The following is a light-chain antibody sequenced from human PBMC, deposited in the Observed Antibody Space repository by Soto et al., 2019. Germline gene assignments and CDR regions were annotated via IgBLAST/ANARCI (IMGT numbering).Light chain of an antibody. CDR3: QQLISYPLT. V-gene: IGKV1-9*01. CDR2: AAS. Sequence: DIQLTQSPSFLSASVGDRVTITCRASQGITTHLAWYQQKPGKAPNLLITAASTSHSGVPSRFSGRGSGTEFSLTISSLQPEDFATYYCQQLISYPLTFGGGTKVEIK. J-gene: IGKJ4*01. CDR1: QGITTH.